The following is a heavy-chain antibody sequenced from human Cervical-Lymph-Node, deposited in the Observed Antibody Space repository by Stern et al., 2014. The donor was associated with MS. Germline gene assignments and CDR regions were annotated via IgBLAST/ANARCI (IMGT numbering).Heavy chain of an antibody. CDR2: IYYSGST. D-gene: IGHD5-24*01. V-gene: IGHV4-59*01. J-gene: IGHJ4*02. CDR1: GGSISSYY. Sequence: QVQLQESGPGLVKPSETLSLTCTVSGGSISSYYWSWIRQPPGKGLEWIGYIYYSGSTNYNPSLKRRVTISVDTSKNHIFLTVRSVTAADTAVYYCARGPVEMATSSFDYWGQGTLVTVSS. CDR3: ARGPVEMATSSFDY.